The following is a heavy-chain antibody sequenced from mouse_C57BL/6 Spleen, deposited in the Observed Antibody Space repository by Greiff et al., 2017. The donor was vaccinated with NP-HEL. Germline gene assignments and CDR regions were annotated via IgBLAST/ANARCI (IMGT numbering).Heavy chain of an antibody. D-gene: IGHD2-3*01. Sequence: VQLQQSGAELVRPGASVTLSCKASGYTFTDYEMHWVKQTPVHGLEWIGAIDPETGGTAYNQKFKGKAILTTDKSSSTAYMELRSLTSEDSAVYYCTRWILHHWYFDVWGTGTTVTVSS. CDR2: IDPETGGT. CDR1: GYTFTDYE. CDR3: TRWILHHWYFDV. V-gene: IGHV1-15*01. J-gene: IGHJ1*03.